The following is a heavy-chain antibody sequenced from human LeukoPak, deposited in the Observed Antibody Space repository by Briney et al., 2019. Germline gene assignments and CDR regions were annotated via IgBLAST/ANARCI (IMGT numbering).Heavy chain of an antibody. CDR3: VREGEGRLDA. V-gene: IGHV3-30*02. Sequence: EPGGSLRLSCALSGFTPSNFGMNWVRQAPGKGLEWLAFIANDGGITAYYGDLVMGRFTISRDNPKKEVYLQMTGLRTEDTAVYYCVREGEGRLDAWGQGTLVTVSS. D-gene: IGHD3-10*01. CDR1: GFTPSNFG. CDR2: IANDGGITA. J-gene: IGHJ4*02.